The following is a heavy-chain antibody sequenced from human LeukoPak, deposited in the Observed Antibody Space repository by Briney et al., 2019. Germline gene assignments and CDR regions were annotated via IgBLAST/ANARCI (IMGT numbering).Heavy chain of an antibody. D-gene: IGHD6-19*01. CDR2: ISTYNGNT. Sequence: GASVKVSCKASGYTFTSYGINWVRQAPGQGLEWMGWISTYNGNTNYAQKFQGRVTMTTDTSTNTAYMELRSLRSDDTAVYYCARGRRSSGWYLGSRYYYGMDVWGQGTTITVSS. V-gene: IGHV1-18*01. CDR3: ARGRRSSGWYLGSRYYYGMDV. J-gene: IGHJ6*02. CDR1: GYTFTSYG.